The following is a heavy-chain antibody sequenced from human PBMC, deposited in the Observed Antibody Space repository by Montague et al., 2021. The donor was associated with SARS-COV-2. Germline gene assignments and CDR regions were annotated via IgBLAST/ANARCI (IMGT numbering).Heavy chain of an antibody. D-gene: IGHD6-13*01. J-gene: IGHJ5*02. CDR1: GGSISSSSYY. V-gene: IGHV4-39*07. Sequence: SETLSLTCTVSGGSISSSSYYWGWIRQPPGKGLEWIGSIYYSGYTHYNPSLKNRVTISVETSKNHFSLRLSSVTAADTAVYYCARSGSWGIFDPWGQGTLVIVSS. CDR3: ARSGSWGIFDP. CDR2: IYYSGYT.